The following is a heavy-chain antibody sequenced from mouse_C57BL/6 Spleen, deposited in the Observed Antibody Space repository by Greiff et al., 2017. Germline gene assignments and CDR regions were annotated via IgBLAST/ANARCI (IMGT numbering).Heavy chain of an antibody. CDR2: IYPGSGST. CDR1: GYTFTSYW. Sequence: QVQLQQPGAELVKPGASVKMSCKASGYTFTSYWITWVKQRPGQGLEWIGDIYPGSGSTNYNEKFKSKATRTVDTSSSTAYMQLSSLPSEDSAVYYGARGGSTMVTTGYAMDYWGQGTSVTVSS. J-gene: IGHJ4*01. D-gene: IGHD2-2*01. V-gene: IGHV1-55*01. CDR3: ARGGSTMVTTGYAMDY.